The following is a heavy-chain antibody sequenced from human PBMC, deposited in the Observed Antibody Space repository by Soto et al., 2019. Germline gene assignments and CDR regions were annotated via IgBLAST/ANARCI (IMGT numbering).Heavy chain of an antibody. D-gene: IGHD2-2*02. V-gene: IGHV1-3*01. J-gene: IGHJ4*02. CDR1: GCIFTSYA. Sequence: QVQLVQSGAEVKKPGASVKVSCKASGCIFTSYALHWVRQAPGQRLEWMGWINAGKGNTKYSQKFQGRVTITRDTSASVAYMELSSLASEDTAVYYCARSENIPEGCDSWGQGTLVTVSS. CDR3: ARSENIPEGCDS. CDR2: INAGKGNT.